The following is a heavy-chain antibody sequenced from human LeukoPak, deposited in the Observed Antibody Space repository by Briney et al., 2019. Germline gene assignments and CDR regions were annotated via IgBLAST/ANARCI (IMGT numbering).Heavy chain of an antibody. CDR1: GGSISSYY. D-gene: IGHD3-9*01. CDR3: ARTPRYDILTGYPGYFDY. V-gene: IGHV4-59*01. J-gene: IGHJ4*02. CDR2: IYYSGST. Sequence: PSETLSLTCTVSGGSISSYYWSWIRQPPGKGLEWIGYIYYSGSTNYNPSLKSRVTISVDTSKNQFSLKLSSVTAADTAVYYCARTPRYDILTGYPGYFDYWGQGTLATVSS.